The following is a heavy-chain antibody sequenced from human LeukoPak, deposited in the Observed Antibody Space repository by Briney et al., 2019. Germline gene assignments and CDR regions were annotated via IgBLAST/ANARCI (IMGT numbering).Heavy chain of an antibody. J-gene: IGHJ4*02. CDR1: CFSFSTSGVG. CDR3: AHARGSSVVATFRPIDH. D-gene: IGHD2-2*01. CDR2: IYWNDDK. V-gene: IGHV2-5*01. Sequence: ESGPTLAKPTQTLTPTCTFSCFSFSTSGVGVGWIRQPPGKALEWHALIYWNDDKRYSPSLKSRLTVTKDTSKNQVVLTMTNMDPVDTATDYGAHARGSSVVATFRPIDHWGQGTLVTVSS.